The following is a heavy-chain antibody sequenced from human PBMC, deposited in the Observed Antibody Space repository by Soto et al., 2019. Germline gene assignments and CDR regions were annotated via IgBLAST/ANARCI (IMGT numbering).Heavy chain of an antibody. Sequence: VQVVESGGGVVQPGRSLRLSCVASGFSFKTYGMHWVRQAPGKGLEWVALISGDGHTAYYADSLKGRFTISRDNSKKMVYLKMNSLRPEDTALYYCAKAIYDTGVDDYWGQGTHVIVSS. J-gene: IGHJ4*02. CDR3: AKAIYDTGVDDY. CDR2: ISGDGHTA. D-gene: IGHD7-27*01. CDR1: GFSFKTYG. V-gene: IGHV3-30*18.